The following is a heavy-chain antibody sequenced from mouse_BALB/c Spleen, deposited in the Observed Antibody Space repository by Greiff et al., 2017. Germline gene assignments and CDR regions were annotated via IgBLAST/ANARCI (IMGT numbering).Heavy chain of an antibody. Sequence: DVMLVESGGGLVKPGGSLKLSCAASGFTFSSYAMSWVRQSPEKRLEWVAEISSGGSYTYYPDTVTGRFTISRDNAKNTLYLEMSSLRSEDTAMYYCARASTMINAWFAYWGQGTLVTVSA. CDR1: GFTFSSYA. V-gene: IGHV5-9-4*01. J-gene: IGHJ3*01. D-gene: IGHD2-4*01. CDR2: ISSGGSYT. CDR3: ARASTMINAWFAY.